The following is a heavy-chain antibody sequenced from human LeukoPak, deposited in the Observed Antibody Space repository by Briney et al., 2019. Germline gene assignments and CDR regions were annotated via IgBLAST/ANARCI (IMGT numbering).Heavy chain of an antibody. V-gene: IGHV3-74*01. D-gene: IGHD5/OR15-5a*01. CDR1: GFIFSGHW. J-gene: IGHJ3*02. CDR2: INTDGSST. Sequence: GGSLRLSCAASGFIFSGHWMHWVRQAPEKGLVWVSRINTDGSSTDYADSVKGRFTISRDNAKNTVYLQMNSLRAEDTAVYYCARGVSGTGPDIWGLGTMVTVS. CDR3: ARGVSGTGPDI.